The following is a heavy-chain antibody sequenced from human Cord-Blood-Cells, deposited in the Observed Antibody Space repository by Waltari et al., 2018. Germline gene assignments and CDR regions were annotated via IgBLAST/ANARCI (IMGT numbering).Heavy chain of an antibody. J-gene: IGHJ2*01. CDR2: IFPSFGTA. Sequence: QVQLVQSGAEVKKPGSSVKVSCKASGGTFSSYAISWVRQAPGQGLEWMGGIFPSFGTANYEQKFQGRVTITADESTSTAYMELSSLRSEDTAVYYCAREGDVDSLKPRYFDLWGRGTLVTVSS. V-gene: IGHV1-69*12. CDR3: AREGDVDSLKPRYFDL. CDR1: GGTFSSYA. D-gene: IGHD3-16*01.